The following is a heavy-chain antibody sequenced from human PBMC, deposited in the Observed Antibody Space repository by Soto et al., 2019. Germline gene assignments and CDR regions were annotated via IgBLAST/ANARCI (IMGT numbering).Heavy chain of an antibody. J-gene: IGHJ4*02. CDR2: IYYSGGT. D-gene: IGHD5-18*01. CDR3: AGHLITGMVFES. CDR1: GDSSSSDY. Sequence: SETLSLTCTVSGDSSSSDYWSWSRQPPGKGLEWIGYIYYSGGTNYNPSLKSRVTISIDRSKRQVSLKLNSVTAADTAVYHCAGHLITGMVFESWGQRTLISVSS. V-gene: IGHV4-59*08.